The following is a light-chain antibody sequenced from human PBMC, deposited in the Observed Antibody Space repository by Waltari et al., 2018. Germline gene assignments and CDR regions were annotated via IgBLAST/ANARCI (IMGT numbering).Light chain of an antibody. CDR3: QTGRHGIWV. CDR2: VNSDGSH. Sequence: QLVLTQSPSASASLGASVKLTCTLSRGYRSDAIAWHQQQPEKGPRYLMKVNSDGSHSKGDGIPDRFSGSSSGAERYLTIASLQSEDEADYYCQTGRHGIWVFGGGTKLTVL. J-gene: IGLJ3*02. CDR1: RGYRSDA. V-gene: IGLV4-69*01.